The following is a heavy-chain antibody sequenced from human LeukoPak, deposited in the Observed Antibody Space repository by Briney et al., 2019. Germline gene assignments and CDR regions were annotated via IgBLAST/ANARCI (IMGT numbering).Heavy chain of an antibody. CDR2: IYYSGST. J-gene: IGHJ5*02. CDR1: GGSISSSSYY. D-gene: IGHD3-3*01. Sequence: SETLSLTCTVSGGSISSSSYYWGWIRQPPGKGLEWIGSIYYSGSTYYNPSLKSRVTISLDTSKNQVSLKLRSVTAADTAVYYCARGHGSRFLEWSKNWFDPWGQGTLVTVSS. CDR3: ARGHGSRFLEWSKNWFDP. V-gene: IGHV4-39*07.